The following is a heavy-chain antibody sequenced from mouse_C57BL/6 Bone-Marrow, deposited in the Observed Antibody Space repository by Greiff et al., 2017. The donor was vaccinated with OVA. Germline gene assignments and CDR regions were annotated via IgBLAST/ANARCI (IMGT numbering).Heavy chain of an antibody. CDR2: ISDGGSYT. D-gene: IGHD1-1*01. CDR1: GFTFSSYA. Sequence: DVMLVESGGGLVKPGGSLKLSCAASGFTFSSYAMSWVRRTPEKRLEWVATISDGGSYTYYPDNVKGRFTISRDNAKNNLYLQMSHLKSEDTAMYYGARGGSSYRFAYWGQGTLVTVSA. CDR3: ARGGSSYRFAY. J-gene: IGHJ3*01. V-gene: IGHV5-4*03.